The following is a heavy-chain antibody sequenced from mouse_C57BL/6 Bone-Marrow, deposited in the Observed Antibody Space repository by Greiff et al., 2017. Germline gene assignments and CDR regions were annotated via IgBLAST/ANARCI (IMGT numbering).Heavy chain of an antibody. Sequence: QVQLQQSDAELVKPGASVKISCKASGYTFTDHSIHWMKQRPEQGLEWIGYIYPRDGSTTYNEKFKGTATLTADKSSSTAYMQLNSLTSEDSAVXVGARWSNYFDYWGQGTTLTVSS. CDR3: ARWSNYFDY. V-gene: IGHV1-78*01. J-gene: IGHJ2*01. CDR2: IYPRDGST. D-gene: IGHD5-1*01. CDR1: GYTFTDHS.